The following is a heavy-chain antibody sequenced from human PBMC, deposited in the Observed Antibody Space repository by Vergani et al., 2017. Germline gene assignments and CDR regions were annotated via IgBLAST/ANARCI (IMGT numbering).Heavy chain of an antibody. D-gene: IGHD2-15*01. Sequence: QVQLQESGPGLVKPSETLSLTCTVSGGSVSSGYYWSWIRQPPGKGLEWIGEINHSGSTNYNPSLKSRVTISVDTSKNQFSLKLSSVTAADTAVYYCARRYCSCGSCDTEFDYWGQGTLVTVSS. CDR2: INHSGST. CDR3: ARRYCSCGSCDTEFDY. V-gene: IGHV4-38-2*02. CDR1: GGSVSSGYY. J-gene: IGHJ4*02.